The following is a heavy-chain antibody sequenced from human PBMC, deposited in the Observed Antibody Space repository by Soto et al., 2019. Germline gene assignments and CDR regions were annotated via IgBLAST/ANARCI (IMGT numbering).Heavy chain of an antibody. CDR3: AHGIVGATFFDY. CDR2: IYWDDDK. Sequence: QITLKESGPTLVKPTQTLTLTCTFSGFSLSTSGVGVGWIRQPPGKALEWLALIYWDDDKRYSPSLKSRLTITKDTSKNQVVLTMTNMDPVDTATYDCAHGIVGATFFDYWGQGTLVTVSS. CDR1: GFSLSTSGVG. J-gene: IGHJ4*02. D-gene: IGHD1-26*01. V-gene: IGHV2-5*02.